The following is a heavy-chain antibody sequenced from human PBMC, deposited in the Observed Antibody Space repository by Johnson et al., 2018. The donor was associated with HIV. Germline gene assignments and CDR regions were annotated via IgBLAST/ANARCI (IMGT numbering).Heavy chain of an antibody. CDR1: GFSFSSYL. CDR2: ISSNSDST. D-gene: IGHD6-13*01. Sequence: VQLVESGGGLVQPGGCLRLSCAASGFSFSSYLMDWVRQAPGKGLAYVAGISSNSDSTYYADSVQGRFTISRDNSKNTLYLQLGSLRDDDTAVYYCVRRQYISTWQDAFDVWGQGTTVTVSS. V-gene: IGHV3-64*07. J-gene: IGHJ3*01. CDR3: VRRQYISTWQDAFDV.